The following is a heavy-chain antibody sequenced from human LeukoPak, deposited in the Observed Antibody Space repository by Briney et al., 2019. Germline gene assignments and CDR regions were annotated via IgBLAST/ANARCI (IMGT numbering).Heavy chain of an antibody. V-gene: IGHV1-69*13. J-gene: IGHJ5*02. D-gene: IGHD3-10*01. CDR1: GYTFTSYG. CDR2: IIPIFGTA. Sequence: ASVKVSCKASGYTFTSYGISWVRQAPGQGLEWMGGIIPIFGTANYAQKFQGRVTITADESTSTAYMELSSLRSEDTAVYYCASPVTGSYSLGNWFDPWGQGTLVTVSS. CDR3: ASPVTGSYSLGNWFDP.